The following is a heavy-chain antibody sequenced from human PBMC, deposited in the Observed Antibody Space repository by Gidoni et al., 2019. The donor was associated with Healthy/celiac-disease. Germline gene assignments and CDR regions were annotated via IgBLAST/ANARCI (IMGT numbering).Heavy chain of an antibody. CDR3: ARVDSSGWYFYLDY. V-gene: IGHV3-7*03. CDR2: IKQDGSEK. J-gene: IGHJ4*02. Sequence: EVQLVESGGGLVQPGGSPRHSCAASGFTFGSYWMSWVRQAPGKGLEWVANIKQDGSEKYYVDSVKGRFTIAGDNAKNSLYLQMNSLRAEDTAVYYCARVDSSGWYFYLDYWGQGTLVTVSA. D-gene: IGHD6-19*01. CDR1: GFTFGSYW.